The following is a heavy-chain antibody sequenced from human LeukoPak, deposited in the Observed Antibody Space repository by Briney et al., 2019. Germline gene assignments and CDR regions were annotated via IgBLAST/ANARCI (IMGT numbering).Heavy chain of an antibody. CDR2: ISSDGSKK. D-gene: IGHD1-1*01. Sequence: GGSLRLSCAASGLTLSSYSVHWVRQAPGKGLEWVAIISSDGSKKYYADSVKGRFTISRDNSKNTLYLQMESLRGEDTAVYYGAKDYHWLVDYWGQGTLVTVSS. CDR1: GLTLSSYS. CDR3: AKDYHWLVDY. J-gene: IGHJ4*02. V-gene: IGHV3-30-3*01.